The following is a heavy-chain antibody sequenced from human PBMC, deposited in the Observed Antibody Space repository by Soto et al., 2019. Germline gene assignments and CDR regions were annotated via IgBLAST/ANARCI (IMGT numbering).Heavy chain of an antibody. CDR3: ARGPSGDKVHY. D-gene: IGHD7-27*01. V-gene: IGHV4-30-4*01. J-gene: IGHJ4*02. CDR1: GGSITSDYSC. CDR2: IFDSGTT. Sequence: PSETLSLTCTVSGGSITSDYSCWSWIRQPPGEGLEWIGHIFDSGTTYTNPSLRSQVAISLYTSKNHFSLTLSSVTAADTAVYYCARGPSGDKVHYWGQGALVTVSS.